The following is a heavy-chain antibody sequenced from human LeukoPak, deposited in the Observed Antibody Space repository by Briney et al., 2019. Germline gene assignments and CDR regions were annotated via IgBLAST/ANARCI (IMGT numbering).Heavy chain of an antibody. D-gene: IGHD6-6*01. J-gene: IGHJ4*02. CDR1: GYSFTSYW. CDR3: ARGVTTARFDY. V-gene: IGHV5-51*01. CDR2: IYPGDSDT. Sequence: GESLKISCKGSGYSFTSYWIGWVRQMPGKGLEWMGIIYPGDSDTRYSPSFQGQVTISADKSVSTAYLQWSTLKASDTAMHYCARGVTTARFDYWGQGTLVTVSS.